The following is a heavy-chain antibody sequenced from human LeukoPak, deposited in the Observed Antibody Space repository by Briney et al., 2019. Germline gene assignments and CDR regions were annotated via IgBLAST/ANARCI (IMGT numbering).Heavy chain of an antibody. CDR2: IYYSGST. V-gene: IGHV4-59*08. D-gene: IGHD6-13*01. Sequence: SETLSLTCTVSGGSISSYYWSWIRQPPGKGLEWIGYIYYSGSTYYNPSLKSRVTISVDTSKNQFSLKLSSVTAADTAVYYCARPDPQLVLHYWGQGTLVTVSS. CDR1: GGSISSYY. CDR3: ARPDPQLVLHY. J-gene: IGHJ4*02.